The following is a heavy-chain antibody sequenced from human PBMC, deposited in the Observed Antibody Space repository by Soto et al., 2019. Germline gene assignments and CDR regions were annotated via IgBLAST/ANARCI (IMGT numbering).Heavy chain of an antibody. D-gene: IGHD5-12*01. CDR3: AKDREATIRGYFDY. Sequence: EVPLLESGGGLVQPGGSLRLSCAASGFTFSSYVMAWVRQAPGEGLTWVSAISGSGDSTYYADSVKGRFTISRDKSKNTLYLQMNSLRAEDTAVYYCAKDREATIRGYFDYWGQGTLVTVSS. CDR1: GFTFSSYV. V-gene: IGHV3-23*01. J-gene: IGHJ4*02. CDR2: ISGSGDST.